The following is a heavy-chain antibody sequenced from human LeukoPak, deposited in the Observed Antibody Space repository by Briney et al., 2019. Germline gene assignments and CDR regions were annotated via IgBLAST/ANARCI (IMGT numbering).Heavy chain of an antibody. J-gene: IGHJ4*02. CDR1: GYTSTVYW. Sequence: GDPLKISCEASGYTSTVYWIAWVSQIPGKGQEYMRIIAPDDINTRYSPLFQGQVTISADKSISTAYLQWSSLEASDTAVYYCARRGIASYYVDYGGEGTLV. V-gene: IGHV5-51*01. CDR2: IAPDDINT. CDR3: ARRGIASYYVDY. D-gene: IGHD1-26*01.